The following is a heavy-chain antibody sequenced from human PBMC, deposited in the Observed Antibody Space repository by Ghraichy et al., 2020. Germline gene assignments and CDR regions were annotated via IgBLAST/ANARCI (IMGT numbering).Heavy chain of an antibody. CDR3: ARAGRRYFDY. CDR1: GGSFSGYY. J-gene: IGHJ4*02. V-gene: IGHV4-34*01. CDR2: INHSGST. Sequence: TLSLTCAVYGGSFSGYYWSWIRQPPGKGLEWIGEINHSGSTNYNPSLKSRVTISVDTSKNQFSLKLSSVTAADTAVYYCARAGRRYFDYWGQGTLVTVSS.